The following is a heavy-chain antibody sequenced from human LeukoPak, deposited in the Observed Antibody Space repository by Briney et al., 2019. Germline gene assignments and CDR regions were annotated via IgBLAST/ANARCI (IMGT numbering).Heavy chain of an antibody. CDR1: GFTFSSFG. J-gene: IGHJ4*02. Sequence: GGSLRLSCAASGFTFSSFGMHWVRQAPGKGLEWVAFTRYDGSNTYYADSVKGRFTISRDNSENTLYLQMTSLGADDTALYYCAKDTAQWLSQSADSWGQGTLVTVSS. V-gene: IGHV3-30*02. CDR2: TRYDGSNT. CDR3: AKDTAQWLSQSADS. D-gene: IGHD3-22*01.